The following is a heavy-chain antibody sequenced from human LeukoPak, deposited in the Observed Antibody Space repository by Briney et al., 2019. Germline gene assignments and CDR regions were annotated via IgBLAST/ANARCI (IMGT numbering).Heavy chain of an antibody. J-gene: IGHJ6*03. D-gene: IGHD6-6*01. CDR3: ARLSIAARQGYYYYYYYMDV. CDR2: TYFRSKYYH. Sequence: SQTLSLTCAISGDSVSSNSAAWNWIRQSPSRGLEWLGRTYFRSKYYHDYAVSVKSRITINPDTSKNQFSLQLNSVTPEDTAVYYCARLSIAARQGYYYYYYYMDVWGKGTTVTVSS. CDR1: GDSVSSNSAA. V-gene: IGHV6-1*01.